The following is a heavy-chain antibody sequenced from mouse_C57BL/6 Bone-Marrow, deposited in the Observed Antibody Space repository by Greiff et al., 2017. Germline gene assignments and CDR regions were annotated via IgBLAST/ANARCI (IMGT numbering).Heavy chain of an antibody. D-gene: IGHD2-4*01. CDR3: TIYYDLDY. J-gene: IGHJ2*01. CDR1: GFNIKDDY. Sequence: EVQLQQSGAELVRPGASVKLSCTASGFNIKDDYMHWVKQRPEQGLEWIGWIDPENGDTEYASKFQGKATIAADTSSNTAYLQLSSLTSEDTAVYYCTIYYDLDYWGQGTTLTVSS. CDR2: IDPENGDT. V-gene: IGHV14-4*01.